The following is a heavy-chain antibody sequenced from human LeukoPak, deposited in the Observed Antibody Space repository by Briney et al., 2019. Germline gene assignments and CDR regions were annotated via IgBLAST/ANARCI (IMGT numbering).Heavy chain of an antibody. V-gene: IGHV3-7*01. CDR2: IKQDGNEK. CDR3: AREGYCSGGSCYSDYFQY. J-gene: IGHJ1*01. D-gene: IGHD2-15*01. Sequence: GGSLRLSCAASGFTFSSYWMSWVRQAPGKGLEWVANIKQDGNEKYYVDSVKGRFTISRDNAKNSLYLQMNSLRAEDTAVYYCAREGYCSGGSCYSDYFQYWGQGTLVTVSS. CDR1: GFTFSSYW.